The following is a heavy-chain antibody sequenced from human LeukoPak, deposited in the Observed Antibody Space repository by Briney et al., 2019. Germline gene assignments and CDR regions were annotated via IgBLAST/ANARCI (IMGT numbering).Heavy chain of an antibody. CDR2: INPSGGST. V-gene: IGHV1-46*01. CDR1: GYTFTSYY. CDR3: ARDSAVRGVTPNWFDP. J-gene: IGHJ5*02. D-gene: IGHD3-10*01. Sequence: GASVKVSCKASGYTFTSYYMHWVRQAPGQGLEWMGIINPSGGSTSYAQKFQGRVTMTRDTSTSTVYMELSSLRSEDTAVYYCARDSAVRGVTPNWFDPWGQGTLVTVSS.